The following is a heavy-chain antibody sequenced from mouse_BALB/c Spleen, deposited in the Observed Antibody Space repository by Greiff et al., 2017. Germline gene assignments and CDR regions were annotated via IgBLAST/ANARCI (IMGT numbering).Heavy chain of an antibody. CDR2: IRNKANGYTT. CDR3: ARDITTEDYAMDY. CDR1: GFTFTDYY. V-gene: IGHV7-3*02. D-gene: IGHD1-1*01. J-gene: IGHJ4*01. Sequence: EVMLVESGGGLVQPGGSLRLSCATSGFTFTDYYMSWVRQPPGKALEWLGFIRNKANGYTTEYSASVKGRFTISRDNSQSILYLQMNTLRAEDSATYYCARDITTEDYAMDYWGQGTSVTVSS.